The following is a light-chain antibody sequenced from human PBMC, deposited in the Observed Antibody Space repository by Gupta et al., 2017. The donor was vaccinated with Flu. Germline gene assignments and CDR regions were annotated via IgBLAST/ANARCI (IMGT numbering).Light chain of an antibody. CDR2: GVT. J-gene: IGLJ2*01. CDR1: SSDIGSYNY. Sequence: QSALTQPASVSGSPGQSITISRTGTSSDIGSYNYVSWYQQHPGKAPKLLIYGVTNRPSGVSNRFSGSKSGDTASLTISGLQAEDEADYYCSSCTSSTTVVFGGGTKLTVL. V-gene: IGLV2-14*01. CDR3: SSCTSSTTVV.